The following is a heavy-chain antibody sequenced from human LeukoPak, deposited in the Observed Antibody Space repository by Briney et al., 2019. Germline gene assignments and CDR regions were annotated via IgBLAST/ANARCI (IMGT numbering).Heavy chain of an antibody. Sequence: GGSLRLSCAASGFTFSSYSMNWVRQAPGKGLEWVSYISSSGSTIYYADSVKGRFTISRDNAKNSLYLQMNSLRAEDTAVYYCARRTVTTLTYYYYMDVWGKGTTVTISS. CDR3: ARRTVTTLTYYYYMDV. CDR1: GFTFSSYS. V-gene: IGHV3-48*04. J-gene: IGHJ6*03. D-gene: IGHD4-17*01. CDR2: ISSSGSTI.